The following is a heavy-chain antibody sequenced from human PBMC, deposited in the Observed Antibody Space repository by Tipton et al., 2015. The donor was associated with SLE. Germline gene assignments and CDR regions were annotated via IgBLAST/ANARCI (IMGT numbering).Heavy chain of an antibody. D-gene: IGHD6-19*01. Sequence: SLRLSCAASGFTFSTYPMHWVRQAPGKGLEWVAVISYDGRNTNYADSVKGRFTISRDNSKDMLFLEMNSLTPEDTGVCYCARARIPVAGLRDGFDIWGQGTMVTVSS. V-gene: IGHV3-30*04. CDR3: ARARIPVAGLRDGFDI. CDR2: ISYDGRNT. CDR1: GFTFSTYP. J-gene: IGHJ3*02.